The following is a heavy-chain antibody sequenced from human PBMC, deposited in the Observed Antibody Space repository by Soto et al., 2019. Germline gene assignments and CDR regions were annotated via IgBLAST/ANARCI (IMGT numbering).Heavy chain of an antibody. CDR3: ARFPDYGAHVGP. V-gene: IGHV4-59*08. Sequence: QVQLQESGPGLVKPSETLSLTCTLSGGSLSTYYWSWIRQPPGKGLEWIGYVYYNGRTNYKHNPSLESRVTISVDTSKSQFSLKLTSVTAADTAIYYCARFPDYGAHVGPWGQGTLVTVSS. CDR1: GGSLSTYY. J-gene: IGHJ5*02. CDR2: VYYNGRT. D-gene: IGHD4-17*01.